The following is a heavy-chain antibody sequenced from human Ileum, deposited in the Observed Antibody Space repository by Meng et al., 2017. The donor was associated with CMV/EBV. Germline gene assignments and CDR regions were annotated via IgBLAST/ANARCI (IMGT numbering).Heavy chain of an antibody. CDR3: AHNSRQKPGDY. D-gene: IGHD6-13*01. CDR2: IYWNDDK. Sequence: CTFSGFSLSTSGVGVGWIRQPPGKALEWLALIYWNDDKRYSPSLKSRLTITKDTSKNQVVLTMTNMDPVDTATYYCAHNSRQKPGDYWGQGTLVTVSS. V-gene: IGHV2-5*01. CDR1: GFSLSTSGVG. J-gene: IGHJ4*02.